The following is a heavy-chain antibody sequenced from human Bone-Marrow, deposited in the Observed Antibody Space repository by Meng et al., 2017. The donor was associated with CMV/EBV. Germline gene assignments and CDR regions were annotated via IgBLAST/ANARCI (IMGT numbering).Heavy chain of an antibody. D-gene: IGHD2-2*01. CDR1: GATFGSST. CDR2: IIGILGIE. CDR3: ARGQLPAYSLHH. V-gene: IGHV1-69*02. J-gene: IGHJ5*02. Sequence: CKVSGATFGSSTISWVRQAPGQGLEWMGRIIGILGIEKYSQKLKGRVTISADRSTNTVYMELSSLTSEDTAVYYCARGQLPAYSLHHWGPGTLVTVSS.